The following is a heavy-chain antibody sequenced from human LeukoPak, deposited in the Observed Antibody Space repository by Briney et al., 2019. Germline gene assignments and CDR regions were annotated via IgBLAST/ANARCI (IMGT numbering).Heavy chain of an antibody. CDR1: GGSFSGYY. D-gene: IGHD6-13*01. CDR3: ARRYGPPFSSSWYFPFYMDV. J-gene: IGHJ6*03. CDR2: INHSGST. Sequence: PSETLSLTCAVYGGSFSGYYWSWIRQPPGKGLEWIGEINHSGSTNYNPSLKSRVTISVDTSKNQFSLKLSSVTAADTAVYYCARRYGPPFSSSWYFPFYMDVWGKGTTVTISS. V-gene: IGHV4-34*01.